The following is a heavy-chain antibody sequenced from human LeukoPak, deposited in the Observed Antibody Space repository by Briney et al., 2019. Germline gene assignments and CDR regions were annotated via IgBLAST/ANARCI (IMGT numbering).Heavy chain of an antibody. CDR1: GFTFSNYA. CDR2: ISYDGSNE. J-gene: IGHJ4*02. V-gene: IGHV3-30*04. Sequence: PGGSLRLSCAASGFTFSNYAFHWVRQAPGKGLECVAVISYDGSNEFYADSVKGRFTISRDNSKNTLYLQMHSLRAEDTAVYYCAKAESRGGFDYWGQGTLVTVSS. CDR3: AKAESRGGFDY. D-gene: IGHD1-14*01.